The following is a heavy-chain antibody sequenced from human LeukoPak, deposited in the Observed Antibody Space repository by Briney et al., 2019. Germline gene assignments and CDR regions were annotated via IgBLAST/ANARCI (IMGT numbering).Heavy chain of an antibody. CDR2: ISYDGSNK. V-gene: IGHV3-30-3*01. J-gene: IGHJ4*02. Sequence: GGSLRLSCAASGFTFSSYAMHWVRQAPGKGLEWVAVISYDGSNKYYADSVKGRFTISRDNSKNTLYLQMNSLRAEDTAVYYCARARYCSSTSCYPPDYWGQGTLVTVSS. CDR3: ARARYCSSTSCYPPDY. CDR1: GFTFSSYA. D-gene: IGHD2-2*01.